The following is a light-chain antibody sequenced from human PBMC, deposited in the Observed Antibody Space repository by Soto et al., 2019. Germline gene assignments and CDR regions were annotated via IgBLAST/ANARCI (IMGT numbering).Light chain of an antibody. Sequence: QSVLTQPPSVSGAPGQRVTISCTGSSSNIGTGYNIHWYQQVPGTAPKLLIYGNSNRPSGVPDRFSGSKSGTSASLAITGRQAEAEADYYCQSYDSSLSGGVFGTGTKLTVL. J-gene: IGLJ1*01. V-gene: IGLV1-40*01. CDR3: QSYDSSLSGGV. CDR2: GNS. CDR1: SSNIGTGYN.